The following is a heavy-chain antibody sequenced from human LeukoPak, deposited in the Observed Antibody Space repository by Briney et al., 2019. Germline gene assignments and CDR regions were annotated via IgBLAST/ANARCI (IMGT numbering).Heavy chain of an antibody. J-gene: IGHJ4*02. D-gene: IGHD5-24*01. Sequence: SETLSLTCTVSGGSISSYYWSWIRQPPGKGLEWIAYIYYSGSTNYNPSLKSRVTISVDTSKNQFSLRLSSVTAADTAVYYCASVEMATITVDYWGQGTLVTVSS. CDR1: GGSISSYY. CDR2: IYYSGST. CDR3: ASVEMATITVDY. V-gene: IGHV4-59*01.